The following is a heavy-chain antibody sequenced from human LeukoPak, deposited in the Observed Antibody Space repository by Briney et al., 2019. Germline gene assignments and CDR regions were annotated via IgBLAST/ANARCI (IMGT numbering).Heavy chain of an antibody. CDR3: ARKAINWFDP. D-gene: IGHD2-2*02. CDR2: IKQDGSEK. V-gene: IGHV3-7*01. J-gene: IGHJ5*02. CDR1: GFTFNSYW. Sequence: GGSLRLSCAASGFTFNSYWMSWVRQAPGKGLEWVANIKQDGSEKYYVDSVKGRFTISRDNAKNSLYLQMNSLRAEDTAVYYCARKAINWFDPWGQGTLVTVSS.